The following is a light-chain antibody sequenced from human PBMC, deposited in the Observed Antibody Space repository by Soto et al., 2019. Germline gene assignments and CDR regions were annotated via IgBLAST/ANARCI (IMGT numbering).Light chain of an antibody. CDR3: QKYKNWPPLT. CDR1: QSVGSA. J-gene: IGKJ4*01. Sequence: EIVMTQSPATLSVSPGETATLSCRASQSVGSAVAWYQHKPGQAPRLVIVAASIRATGVPGRFSGAGSGTEFTLTISSLQSEDFAVYYCQKYKNWPPLTFGGGTTVEIK. CDR2: AAS. V-gene: IGKV3-15*01.